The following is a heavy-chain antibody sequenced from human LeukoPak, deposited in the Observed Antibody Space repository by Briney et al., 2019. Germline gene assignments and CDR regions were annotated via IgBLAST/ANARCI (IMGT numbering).Heavy chain of an antibody. CDR1: GFTFSSYA. CDR3: VRDRGTYRPIDY. Sequence: GGSLRLSCAASGFTFSSYAMTWVRQAPGKGLEWVSSFTSMSRTIYYADSVKGRFTISRDNAQNSLYLQMNSLRAEDTAIYYCVRDRGTYRPIDYWGQGTLVTVSS. V-gene: IGHV3-21*04. CDR2: FTSMSRTI. D-gene: IGHD1-26*01. J-gene: IGHJ4*02.